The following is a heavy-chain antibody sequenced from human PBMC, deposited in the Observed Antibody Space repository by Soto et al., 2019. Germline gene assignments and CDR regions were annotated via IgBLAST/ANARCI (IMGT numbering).Heavy chain of an antibody. Sequence: EVQLVESGGGLVQPGGSLRLSCAASGFTFSMYWMHWVRQAPGNGLLWVSRINGDGTDTTYADSVKGRFTISRDNAKNKVYLQMNGRRAEDTAVYYCAREGGRGSGSYYLDYWGQETLVPVSS. CDR2: INGDGTDT. J-gene: IGHJ4*02. V-gene: IGHV3-74*03. D-gene: IGHD3-16*01. CDR1: GFTFSMYW. CDR3: AREGGRGSGSYYLDY.